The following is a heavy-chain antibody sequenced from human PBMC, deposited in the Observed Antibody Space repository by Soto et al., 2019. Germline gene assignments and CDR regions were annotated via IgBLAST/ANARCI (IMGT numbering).Heavy chain of an antibody. CDR3: ARDKYSYGLRVWLDP. CDR2: ISAYNGNT. V-gene: IGHV1-18*01. D-gene: IGHD5-18*01. J-gene: IGHJ5*02. Sequence: ASVKVSCKASGYTFTSYGISWVRQAPGQGLEWMGWISAYNGNTNYAQTLQGRVTMTTDTSTSTAYMELRSLRSDDTAVYYCARDKYSYGLRVWLDPWGQGSLVTVSS. CDR1: GYTFTSYG.